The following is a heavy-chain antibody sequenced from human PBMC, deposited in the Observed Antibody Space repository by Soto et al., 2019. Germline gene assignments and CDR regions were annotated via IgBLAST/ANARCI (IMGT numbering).Heavy chain of an antibody. CDR3: ARLIHCSTPSCYFDY. V-gene: IGHV4-39*01. CDR1: GGSISTSTFF. J-gene: IGHJ4*02. CDR2: INYSGTT. Sequence: PSETLSLTCTVSGGSISTSTFFWTWIRQPPGKGPEWMGSINYSGTTYYTSSLRSRMTISVDTSKNQFSLKMSSVTAADTAVYYCARLIHCSTPSCYFDYWGQGILVTVSS. D-gene: IGHD2-15*01.